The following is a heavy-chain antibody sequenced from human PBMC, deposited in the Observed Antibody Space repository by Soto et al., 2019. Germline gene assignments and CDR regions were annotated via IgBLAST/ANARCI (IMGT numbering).Heavy chain of an antibody. CDR2: INHSGST. J-gene: IGHJ5*02. V-gene: IGHV4-34*01. Sequence: PSETLSLTCAVYGGSFSGYYWSWIRQPPGKGLEWIGEINHSGSTNYNPSLKSRVTISVDTSKNQFSLKLSSVTAADTAVYYCARGPDVLVLDWFDPWGQGXLVTVSS. CDR3: ARGPDVLVLDWFDP. D-gene: IGHD3-10*01. CDR1: GGSFSGYY.